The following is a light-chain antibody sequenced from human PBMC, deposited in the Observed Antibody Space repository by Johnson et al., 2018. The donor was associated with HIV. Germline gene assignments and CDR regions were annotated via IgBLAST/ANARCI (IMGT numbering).Light chain of an antibody. CDR2: RNN. CDR3: GTWDSRLSAYV. V-gene: IGLV1-44*01. J-gene: IGLJ1*01. CDR1: SSNIGSNT. Sequence: QSVLTQSPSASGTPGQRVTISCSGSSSNIGSNTVNWYQQLPGTAPKLLIYRNNQRPSGVPDRFSGSKSGTSASLAISGLQAEDEADYYCGTWDSRLSAYVFGTGTKVTVL.